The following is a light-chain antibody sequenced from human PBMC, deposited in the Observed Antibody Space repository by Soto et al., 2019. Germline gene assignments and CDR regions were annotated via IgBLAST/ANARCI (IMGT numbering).Light chain of an antibody. Sequence: DIQMTQSPSSLAASVGARVTITCRASQSISTYLNWYQQKPGKAPKVLIFDASRLQSGVASRFSGSGSGTDFTLTISSLXXXXXATYYCQQSYSAPWTFGQGTKVQVK. CDR1: QSISTY. V-gene: IGKV1-39*01. J-gene: IGKJ1*01. CDR3: QQSYSAPWT. CDR2: DAS.